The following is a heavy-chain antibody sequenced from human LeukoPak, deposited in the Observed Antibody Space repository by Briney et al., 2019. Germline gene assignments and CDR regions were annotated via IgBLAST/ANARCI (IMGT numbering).Heavy chain of an antibody. D-gene: IGHD3-22*01. J-gene: IGHJ4*02. CDR2: INPNSGGT. Sequence: GASVKVSCKASGYTFTGYYMHWVRQAPGQGLEWMGWINPNSGGTNYAQKFQGRVTMTRDTSISTAYMELSRLRSDDTAVYYCAREYYYDSSGYSLQFLDYWGQGTLVTVSS. CDR1: GYTFTGYY. V-gene: IGHV1-2*02. CDR3: AREYYYDSSGYSLQFLDY.